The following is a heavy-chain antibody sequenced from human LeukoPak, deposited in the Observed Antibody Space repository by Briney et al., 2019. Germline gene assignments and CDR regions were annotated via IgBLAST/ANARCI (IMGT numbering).Heavy chain of an antibody. CDR3: ARGGIAAADYYMDV. Sequence: ASVKVSCKASGYTFTSYDINWVRQATGQGLEWMGWMNPNSGNTGYAQKFQGRVTITRNTSISTAYMELSSLRSEDTAVYYCARGGIAAADYYMDVWGKGTTDTISS. CDR1: GYTFTSYD. V-gene: IGHV1-8*03. D-gene: IGHD6-13*01. J-gene: IGHJ6*03. CDR2: MNPNSGNT.